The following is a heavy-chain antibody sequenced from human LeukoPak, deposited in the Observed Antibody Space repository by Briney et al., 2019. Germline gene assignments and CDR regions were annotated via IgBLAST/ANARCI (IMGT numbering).Heavy chain of an antibody. J-gene: IGHJ6*01. Sequence: GASVKVSCKASGYTFTGYYMHWVGQAPGQGLEWMGWINPNSGGTNYAQKFQGRVTMTRDTSISPAYMELSRLRADDTAAYYCSKPQSVGCCGSTSDDYYYRMVGCGRGATSTLSS. CDR1: GYTFTGYY. D-gene: IGHD2-2*01. CDR2: INPNSGGT. CDR3: SKPQSVGCCGSTSDDYYYRMVG. V-gene: IGHV1-2*02.